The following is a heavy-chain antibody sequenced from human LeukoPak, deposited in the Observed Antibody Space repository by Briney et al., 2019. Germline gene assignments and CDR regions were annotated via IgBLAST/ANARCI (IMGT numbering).Heavy chain of an antibody. CDR1: GYTFTDYY. D-gene: IGHD3-10*01. CDR3: ARGRGGGHFDY. V-gene: IGHV1-8*02. J-gene: IGHJ4*02. Sequence: ASVKVSCKASGYTFTDYYIHWVRQAAGQGLEWMGWINPNTGTTDYAQKFQGRVTVTRDTSISTAYMDLSSLRSDDTAVYYCARGRGGGHFDYWGQGTLVTVSS. CDR2: INPNTGTT.